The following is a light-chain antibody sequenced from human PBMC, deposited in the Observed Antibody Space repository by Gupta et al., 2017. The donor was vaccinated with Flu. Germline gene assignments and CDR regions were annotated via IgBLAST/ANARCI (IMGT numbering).Light chain of an antibody. CDR2: EVS. J-gene: IGLJ1*01. V-gene: IGLV2-23*02. CDR1: TSDVGAYNL. CDR3: CSYAGSFTYV. Sequence: QSALTQPASVSGSAGQSIIISFPGTTSDVGAYNLVSWYQQHPDKAPKLIISEVSKRPSGVSDRFSGSKSGSTASLTISGLQAEDEADYFCCSYAGSFTYVSGPGTKVTVL.